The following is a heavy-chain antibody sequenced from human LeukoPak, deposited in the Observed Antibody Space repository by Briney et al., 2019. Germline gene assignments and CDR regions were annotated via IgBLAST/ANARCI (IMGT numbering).Heavy chain of an antibody. Sequence: SETLSLTCTVSGGSISSYYWSWIRQPPGKGLEWIGYIYYGGSANYNPSLKSRVTISVDTSKNQFSLKLSSVTAADTAVYYCAREHYDFWSGRTGCMDVWGQGTTVTVSS. CDR1: GGSISSYY. CDR3: AREHYDFWSGRTGCMDV. CDR2: IYYGGSA. D-gene: IGHD3-3*01. J-gene: IGHJ6*02. V-gene: IGHV4-59*01.